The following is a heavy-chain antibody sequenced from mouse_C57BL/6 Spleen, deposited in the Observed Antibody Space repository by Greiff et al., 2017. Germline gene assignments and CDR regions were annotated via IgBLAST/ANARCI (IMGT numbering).Heavy chain of an antibody. V-gene: IGHV1-26*01. J-gene: IGHJ3*01. Sequence: EVKLQQSGPELVKPGASVKISCKASGYTFTDYYMNWVKQSHGKSLEWIGDINPNNGGTSYNQKFKGKATLTVDKSSSTAYMELRSLTSEDSAVYYYAIYYGFPFAYWGQGALVTVSA. D-gene: IGHD2-2*01. CDR3: AIYYGFPFAY. CDR1: GYTFTDYY. CDR2: INPNNGGT.